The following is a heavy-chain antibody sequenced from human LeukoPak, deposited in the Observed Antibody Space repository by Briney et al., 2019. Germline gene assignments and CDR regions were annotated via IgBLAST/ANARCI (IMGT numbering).Heavy chain of an antibody. J-gene: IGHJ4*02. CDR2: IYYSGST. V-gene: IGHV4-59*01. Sequence: SETLSLTCTVSGGSISSYYWSWIRQPPGKGLEWIGYIYYSGSTNYNPSLKSRVTISVDTSKNQFSLKLSSVTAADTAVYYCARGNPGPFDYWGQGTLVTVSS. CDR1: GGSISSYY. CDR3: ARGNPGPFDY.